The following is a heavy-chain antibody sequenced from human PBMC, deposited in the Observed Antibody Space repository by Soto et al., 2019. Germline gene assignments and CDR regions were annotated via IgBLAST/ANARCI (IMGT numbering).Heavy chain of an antibody. Sequence: ASVKVSCKASGYTFTSYGISWVRQAPGQGLEWMGWISAYNGNTNYAQKLQGRVTMTTDTSTSTAYMELRSLRSDDTAVYYCARDIVVVVAATLGMDVWGQGTTVTVSS. J-gene: IGHJ6*02. CDR1: GYTFTSYG. CDR2: ISAYNGNT. V-gene: IGHV1-18*01. D-gene: IGHD2-15*01. CDR3: ARDIVVVVAATLGMDV.